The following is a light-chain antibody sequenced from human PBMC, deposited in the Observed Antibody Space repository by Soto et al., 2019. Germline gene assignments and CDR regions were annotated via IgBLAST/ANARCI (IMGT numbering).Light chain of an antibody. J-gene: IGKJ1*01. CDR2: AAS. Sequence: EIVLTQSPDTLSLFPGERATLSCRASQSVSNTYLAWYQQKPGQAPRPLISAASTRAPGTPDRFSGSGSGKDFTLTISRLEPEDFAIYYCQQYGSSRWTFGQGTKVEIK. CDR1: QSVSNTY. CDR3: QQYGSSRWT. V-gene: IGKV3-20*01.